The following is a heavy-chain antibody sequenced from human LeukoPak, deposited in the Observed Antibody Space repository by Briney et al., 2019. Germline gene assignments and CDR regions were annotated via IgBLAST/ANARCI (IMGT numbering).Heavy chain of an antibody. Sequence: SQTLLLTCAISGDSVSSNSAAWNWIRQSPSRGLEWLGRTYYRSKRYNDYAVSVKSRITINPDTSKNQFSLQLNSVTPEDTAVYYCARDPATIAAAALLDAFDIWGPGTMVTVSS. V-gene: IGHV6-1*01. D-gene: IGHD6-13*01. CDR1: GDSVSSNSAA. J-gene: IGHJ3*02. CDR3: ARDPATIAAAALLDAFDI. CDR2: TYYRSKRYN.